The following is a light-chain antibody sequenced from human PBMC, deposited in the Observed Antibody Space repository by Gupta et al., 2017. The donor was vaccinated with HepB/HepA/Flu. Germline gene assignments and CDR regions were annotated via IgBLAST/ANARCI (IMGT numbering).Light chain of an antibody. CDR2: EGS. Sequence: DIVMTQTPLSLSVTPGQPASISCKSSESLLDSNGKTYLYWYLQKAGQPPQLLIYEGSNRFSGVPDRFSGSGSGTDFTLKISRVEAEDVGTYYCKQRIQHPTTFGQGTKVEI. V-gene: IGKV2D-29*01. J-gene: IGKJ1*01. CDR3: KQRIQHPTT. CDR1: ESLLDSNGKTY.